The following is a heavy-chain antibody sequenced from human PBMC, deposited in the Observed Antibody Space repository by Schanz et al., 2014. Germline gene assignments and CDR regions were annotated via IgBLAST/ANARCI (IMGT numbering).Heavy chain of an antibody. Sequence: QVQLQESGPGLVKPSETLSLTCTVSGGPISSHYWSWVRQAPGEGLEWIAYLPSSERAKYNPSLDSRSTLSLDTSKSQFSLHLRYVTAADTAVYYCATIPRGNIYGYFDYWGQGSLVTVSS. CDR3: ATIPRGNIYGYFDY. CDR1: GGPISSHY. J-gene: IGHJ4*02. CDR2: LPSSERA. V-gene: IGHV4-59*11. D-gene: IGHD5-18*01.